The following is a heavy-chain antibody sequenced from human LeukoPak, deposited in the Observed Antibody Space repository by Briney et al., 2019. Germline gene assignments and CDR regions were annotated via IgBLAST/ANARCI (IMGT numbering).Heavy chain of an antibody. Sequence: SETLSLTCTVPGGSISSHYWSWIRQPPGKGLEWIGYIYYSGSTNYNPSLKSRVTISVDTSKNQFSLKLSSVTAADTAVYYCARSMYGNYKRGVSIWFDPWGQGTLVTVSS. J-gene: IGHJ5*02. V-gene: IGHV4-59*11. CDR1: GGSISSHY. CDR2: IYYSGST. D-gene: IGHD4-11*01. CDR3: ARSMYGNYKRGVSIWFDP.